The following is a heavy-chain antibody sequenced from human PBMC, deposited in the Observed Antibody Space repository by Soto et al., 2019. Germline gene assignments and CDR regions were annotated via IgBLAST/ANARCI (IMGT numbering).Heavy chain of an antibody. J-gene: IGHJ6*04. V-gene: IGHV4-59*08. CDR1: GGSISSDY. CDR2: IYYSGST. Sequence: SETLSLTWTVSGGSISSDYWSWIRQPPGKGLEWIGYIYYSGSTNYNPSLKSRVTISVDTSKNQFSLKLSSVTAADTAVYYCARLPSGSGSYPYFGMDVWGKGTTVTVPS. CDR3: ARLPSGSGSYPYFGMDV. D-gene: IGHD3-10*01.